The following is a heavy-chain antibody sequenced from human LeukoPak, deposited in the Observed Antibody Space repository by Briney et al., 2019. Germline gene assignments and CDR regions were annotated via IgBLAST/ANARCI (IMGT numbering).Heavy chain of an antibody. CDR1: GFTVSSNY. J-gene: IGHJ4*02. V-gene: IGHV3-66*02. CDR3: ARDHYDFWSGQYYFDY. Sequence: GGSLRLSCAASGFTVSSNYMSWVRQAPGKGLEWVSVIYSGGSTYYADSVKGRFTISRDNSKNTLYLQMNSLRAEDTAVYYCARDHYDFWSGQYYFDYWAREPWSPSPQ. D-gene: IGHD3-3*01. CDR2: IYSGGST.